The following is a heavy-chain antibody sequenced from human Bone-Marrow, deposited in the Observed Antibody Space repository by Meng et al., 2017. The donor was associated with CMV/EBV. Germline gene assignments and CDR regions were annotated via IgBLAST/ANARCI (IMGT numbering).Heavy chain of an antibody. J-gene: IGHJ5*02. CDR1: GFTFSKYW. CDR3: ARDQYKYSYYYDSSAPEGWFDP. D-gene: IGHD3-22*01. V-gene: IGHV3-74*03. Sequence: GGSLRLSCAASGFTFSKYWMHWVRQAPGKGLVWVSRVDGDGTTTTYADAVKGRFTISRDNAKNTLYLQMNSLRAEDTAVYYCARDQYKYSYYYDSSAPEGWFDPWGQGTLVTVPS. CDR2: VDGDGTTT.